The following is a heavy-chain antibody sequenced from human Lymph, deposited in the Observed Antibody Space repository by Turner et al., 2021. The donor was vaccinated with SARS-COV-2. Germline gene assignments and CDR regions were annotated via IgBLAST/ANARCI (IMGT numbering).Heavy chain of an antibody. CDR3: ARSRDLQSMIRGVDPFDY. Sequence: QVQLVQSGAEVKKPGASVKVSCKASGYTFTGYYMHWVRQAPGQGLEWMGLINPNSGGTNYPQKFQGRVTMTRDTSISRAYMELSRLRSDDTAVYYCARSRDLQSMIRGVDPFDYWGQGTLVTVSS. CDR2: INPNSGGT. D-gene: IGHD3-10*01. V-gene: IGHV1-2*02. J-gene: IGHJ4*02. CDR1: GYTFTGYY.